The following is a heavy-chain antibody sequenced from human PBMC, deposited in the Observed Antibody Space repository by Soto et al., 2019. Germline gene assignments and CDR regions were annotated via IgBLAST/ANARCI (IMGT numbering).Heavy chain of an antibody. CDR3: ARDPAPIGWYDY. CDR2: INSDGSSA. V-gene: IGHV3-74*01. J-gene: IGHJ4*02. Sequence: GGSLRLSCAASGFTFSNYWTHWVRQAPGKGLVWVSRINSDGSSASYADSVKGRFTIFRDNAKNTLYLQMNSLRAEDTAVYYCARDPAPIGWYDYWGQGTLVTVSS. D-gene: IGHD6-19*01. CDR1: GFTFSNYW.